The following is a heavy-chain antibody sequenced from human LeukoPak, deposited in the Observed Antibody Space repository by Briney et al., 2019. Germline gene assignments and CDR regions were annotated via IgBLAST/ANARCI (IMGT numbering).Heavy chain of an antibody. CDR2: IKQDGSEK. CDR3: AREREGIYDFWSELVYFDY. D-gene: IGHD3-3*01. V-gene: IGHV3-7*01. J-gene: IGHJ4*02. Sequence: GGSLRLSCAASGFTFSSYWMSWVRQAPGKGLEWVANIKQDGSEKYYVDSEKGRFTISRDNAKNSLYLQMNSLRAEDTAVYYCAREREGIYDFWSELVYFDYWGQGTLVTVSS. CDR1: GFTFSSYW.